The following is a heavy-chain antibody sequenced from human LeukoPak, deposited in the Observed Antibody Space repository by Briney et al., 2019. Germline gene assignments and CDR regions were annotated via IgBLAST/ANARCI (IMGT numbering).Heavy chain of an antibody. Sequence: GGSLRLSCAASGFTFSNYWMTWVRQAPGKGLEWVANIKQDGSEKYYVDSVKGRFTISRDNAKNSLYLQMNSLRAEDTAVYYCARAGRTVAAFLDYYYMDVWGKGTTVTVSS. D-gene: IGHD6-19*01. CDR3: ARAGRTVAAFLDYYYMDV. V-gene: IGHV3-7*01. CDR2: IKQDGSEK. J-gene: IGHJ6*03. CDR1: GFTFSNYW.